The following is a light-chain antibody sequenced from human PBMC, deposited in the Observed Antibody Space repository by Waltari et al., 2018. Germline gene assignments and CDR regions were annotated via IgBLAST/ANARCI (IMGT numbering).Light chain of an antibody. J-gene: IGLJ1*01. CDR2: DVS. CDR3: CSYAGSYTYV. CDR1: SSDVGGYNY. V-gene: IGLV2-11*01. Sequence: QSALTQPRSVSGSPGQSVTISCTGTSSDVGGYNYVSWYQQHPGKAPKLMSYDVSQRPSGVPDRFSGAKSGNTASLTISGLQAEDEADYYCCSYAGSYTYVFGTGTKVTVL.